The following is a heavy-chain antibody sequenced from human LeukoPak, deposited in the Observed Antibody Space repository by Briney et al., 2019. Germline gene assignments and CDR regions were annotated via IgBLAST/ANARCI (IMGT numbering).Heavy chain of an antibody. CDR1: GGSISSYY. CDR3: ARVNFDDSSGYYPWNYFDY. D-gene: IGHD3-22*01. Sequence: SETLSLTCTVSGGSISSYYWSWIRQPPGKGLEWIGYIYYSGSTNYNPSLKSRVTISVDTSKNQFSLKLSSVTAADTAVYYCARVNFDDSSGYYPWNYFDYWGQGTLVTVSS. CDR2: IYYSGST. V-gene: IGHV4-59*01. J-gene: IGHJ4*02.